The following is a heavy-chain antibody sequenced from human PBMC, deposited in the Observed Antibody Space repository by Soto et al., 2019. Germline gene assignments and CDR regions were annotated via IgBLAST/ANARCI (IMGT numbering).Heavy chain of an antibody. D-gene: IGHD2-15*01. V-gene: IGHV4-4*02. CDR1: GGSISSTNW. J-gene: IGHJ4*02. CDR3: ATLPPRIVVVVLPIPS. Sequence: SETLSLTCTVSGGSISSTNWWTWVRQTPGKGLEWIGEVYHTGSTKYNPSLKNRVTISVDKSNNQFSLNLKSVTAADTAVYYCATLPPRIVVVVLPIPSWGQGTLVTVSS. CDR2: VYHTGST.